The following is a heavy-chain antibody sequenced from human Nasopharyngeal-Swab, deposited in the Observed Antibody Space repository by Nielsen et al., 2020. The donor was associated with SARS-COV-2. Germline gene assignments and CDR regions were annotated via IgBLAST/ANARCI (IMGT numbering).Heavy chain of an antibody. Sequence: GESLKISCAASGFTLKTYGMMWVRQAPGKGLEWVSSISSDSSYIYYADSVKGRFTISRDNAKYSLYLQINSLRGEDTAVYYCAREAIFGDYTYIDYWGQGTLVTVSS. CDR2: ISSDSSYI. J-gene: IGHJ4*02. CDR1: GFTLKTYG. CDR3: AREAIFGDYTYIDY. V-gene: IGHV3-21*01. D-gene: IGHD4-17*01.